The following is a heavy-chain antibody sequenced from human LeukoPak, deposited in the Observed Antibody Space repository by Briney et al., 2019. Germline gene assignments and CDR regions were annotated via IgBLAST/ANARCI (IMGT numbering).Heavy chain of an antibody. CDR3: AKDLGGGATGWYFDY. CDR1: GFTFSSYG. V-gene: IGHV3-30*18. CDR2: ISYDGSNK. Sequence: GGSLRLSCAASGFTFSSYGMHWVRQAPGKGLEWVAVISYDGSNKYYADSVKGRFTISRDNSKNTLYLQMNSLRAEDTAVYYCAKDLGGGATGWYFDYWGQGTLVTVSS. J-gene: IGHJ4*02. D-gene: IGHD1-26*01.